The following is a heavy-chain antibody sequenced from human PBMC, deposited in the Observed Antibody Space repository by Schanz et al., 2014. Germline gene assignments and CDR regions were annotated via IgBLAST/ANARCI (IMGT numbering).Heavy chain of an antibody. CDR1: GFTFSDYY. J-gene: IGHJ4*02. D-gene: IGHD1-26*01. V-gene: IGHV3-49*04. CDR3: NPWPFSGSYY. CDR2: IRSKAYGGTT. Sequence: VQLVESGGGLVKPGGSLRLSCAASGFTFSDYYMSWVRQAPGKGLEWVGFIRSKAYGGTTEYAASVKGRFTISRDDSKSIAYLQMNSLKTEDTAVYYCNPWPFSGSYYSGQGTLVTVSS.